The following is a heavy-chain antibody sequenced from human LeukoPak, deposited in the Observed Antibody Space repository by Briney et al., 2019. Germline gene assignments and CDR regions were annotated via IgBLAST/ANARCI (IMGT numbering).Heavy chain of an antibody. Sequence: ASVKVSCKASGYTFTSYGISWVRQAPGQGLAWMGWISAYNGNTNYAQKLQGRVTMTTDTSTSTAYMELRSLRSDDTAVYYCVRWLLRHTDFDYWGQGTLVTVSS. CDR1: GYTFTSYG. J-gene: IGHJ4*02. CDR2: ISAYNGNT. V-gene: IGHV1-18*01. CDR3: VRWLLRHTDFDY. D-gene: IGHD3-22*01.